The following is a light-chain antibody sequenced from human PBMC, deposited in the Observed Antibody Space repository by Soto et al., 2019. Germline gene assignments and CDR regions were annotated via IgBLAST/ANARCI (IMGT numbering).Light chain of an antibody. Sequence: IEVTKWPGKLSLSPGEGATLSCRASQGVXSSYLAWDQQNPGQAPRLPTAGASSSASGIPDSLSGGGSATAFTRTSSRLDPEDCEAYYCQQFRSNTRTFGGGTKVEIK. CDR3: QQFRSNTRT. V-gene: IGKV3-20*01. J-gene: IGKJ4*01. CDR2: GAS. CDR1: QGVXSSY.